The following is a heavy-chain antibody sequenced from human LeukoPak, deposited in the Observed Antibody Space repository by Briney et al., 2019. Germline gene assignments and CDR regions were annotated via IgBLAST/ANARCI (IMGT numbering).Heavy chain of an antibody. V-gene: IGHV3-30*02. CDR3: AKGTTVIKGFDY. J-gene: IGHJ4*02. Sequence: AGGSLRLSCAASGFTFSNYGMHWVRQAPGKGLEWVTFIRSDGNNQYYADSVKGRFTISRDNSKNTVYLQMNSLRPEDTALYYCAKGTTVIKGFDYWGRGALVAVSS. D-gene: IGHD4-11*01. CDR2: IRSDGNNQ. CDR1: GFTFSNYG.